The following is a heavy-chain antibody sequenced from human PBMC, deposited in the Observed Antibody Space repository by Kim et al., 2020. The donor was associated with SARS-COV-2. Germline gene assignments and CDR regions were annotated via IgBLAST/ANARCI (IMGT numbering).Heavy chain of an antibody. CDR2: ISYDGSNK. D-gene: IGHD3-10*01. CDR3: AKDSYVSGTYYIHSFYYSMDV. J-gene: IGHJ6*02. Sequence: GGSLRLSCEASGFTFTNYGIHWVRQAPGKGLEWVAVISYDGSNKYYADSVKGRFTISRDNSKNTLFLQMNSLRAEDTALYYCAKDSYVSGTYYIHSFYYSMDVWGQGTTVTVSS. CDR1: GFTFTNYG. V-gene: IGHV3-30*18.